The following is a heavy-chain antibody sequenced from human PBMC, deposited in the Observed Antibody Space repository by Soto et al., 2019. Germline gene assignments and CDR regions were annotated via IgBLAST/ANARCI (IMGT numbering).Heavy chain of an antibody. D-gene: IGHD2-2*01. CDR1: GGTFSSYA. Sequence: QVQLVQSGAEVKKPGSSVKVSCKASGGTFSSYAISWVRQAPGQGLGWMGGIIPIFGPANYAQKFQGRITITADESTSTAYMELSSLRSEDKAVYYCARHVPAAGYYYGMDVWGQGTTVTVSS. CDR3: ARHVPAAGYYYGMDV. CDR2: IIPIFGPA. J-gene: IGHJ6*02. V-gene: IGHV1-69*12.